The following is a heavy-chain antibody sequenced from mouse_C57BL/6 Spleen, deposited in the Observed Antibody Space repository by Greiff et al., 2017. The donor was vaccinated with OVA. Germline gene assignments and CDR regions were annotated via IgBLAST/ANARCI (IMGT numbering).Heavy chain of an antibody. Sequence: QVQLQQPGAELVKPGASVKLSCKASGYTFTSYWMHWVKQRPGQGLEWIGMIHPNSGNTNYNEKFKSKATLTVDKSSSTAYMQLSSLTSEDSAVYYCARLGQGHFDYWGQGTTLTVSS. CDR1: GYTFTSYW. V-gene: IGHV1-64*01. D-gene: IGHD3-3*01. J-gene: IGHJ2*01. CDR2: IHPNSGNT. CDR3: ARLGQGHFDY.